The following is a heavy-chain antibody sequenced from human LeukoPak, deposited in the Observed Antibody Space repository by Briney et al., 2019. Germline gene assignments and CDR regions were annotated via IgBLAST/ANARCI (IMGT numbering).Heavy chain of an antibody. CDR1: GFTFDDYA. J-gene: IGHJ4*02. CDR2: INSDGSST. CDR3: ARGNSHSFDY. D-gene: IGHD4-11*01. V-gene: IGHV3-74*01. Sequence: PGRSLRLSCAASGFTFDDYAMPWVRQTPGKGPVWVSRINSDGSSTSYADSVKGRFTISRDNAKNTLYLQMNSLRAEDTAVYYCARGNSHSFDYWGKGALVTVSS.